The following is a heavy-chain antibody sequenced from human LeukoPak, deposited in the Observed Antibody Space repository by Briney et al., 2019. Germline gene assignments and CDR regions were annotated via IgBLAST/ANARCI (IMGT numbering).Heavy chain of an antibody. CDR3: ARDNKRYFDWLHRWAFDI. D-gene: IGHD3-9*01. V-gene: IGHV3-21*01. CDR2: ISSSSSCI. Sequence: GGSLRLSCAASGFTFSSYSMNWVRQAPGKGLEWVSSISSSSSCIYYADSVKGRFTISRDNAKNSLYLQMNSLRAEDTAVYYCARDNKRYFDWLHRWAFDIWGQGTMVTVSS. J-gene: IGHJ3*02. CDR1: GFTFSSYS.